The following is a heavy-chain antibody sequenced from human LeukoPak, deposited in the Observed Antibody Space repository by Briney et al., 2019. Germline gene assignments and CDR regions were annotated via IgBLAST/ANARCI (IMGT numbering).Heavy chain of an antibody. J-gene: IGHJ4*02. CDR3: AREEGRTGTIDY. Sequence: PGGSLRLSCAASGFTFSIYSMKWVRQAPGKGRECGSSISSSSSYIYYADSGKGRFTSARDKAKNSLYLQINSLSAEGTAVCYCAREEGRTGTIDYWGQGTPVTASS. CDR1: GFTFSIYS. CDR2: ISSSSSYI. V-gene: IGHV3-21*01.